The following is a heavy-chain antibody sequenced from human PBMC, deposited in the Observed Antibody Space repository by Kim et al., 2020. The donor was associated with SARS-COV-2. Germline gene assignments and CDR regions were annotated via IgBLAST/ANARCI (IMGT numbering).Heavy chain of an antibody. V-gene: IGHV1-2*02. CDR2: INPNSGGT. CDR3: ARVANPRGRTDSSTSCYYGY. Sequence: ASVKVSCKASGYTFTGYYMHWVRQAPGQGLEWMGWINPNSGGTNYAQKFQGRVTMTRDTTISTAYMELSRLRSDDTAVYYCARVANPRGRTDSSTSCYYGYWGQGTLVTVSS. CDR1: GYTFTGYY. J-gene: IGHJ4*02. D-gene: IGHD2-2*01.